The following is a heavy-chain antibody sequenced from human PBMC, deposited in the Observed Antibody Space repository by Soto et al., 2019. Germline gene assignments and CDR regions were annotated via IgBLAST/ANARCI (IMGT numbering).Heavy chain of an antibody. Sequence: QVHLVQSGAEVKKPGASVKVSCKAPGYTFTSYGITWVRQAPGQGLEWMGWISAHNGNTDYAQKLQGRVIVTRDTSTSTAYVELRSLRSDDTAVYYCGRGRYGDSWGQGALVTVSS. CDR2: ISAHNGNT. D-gene: IGHD1-1*01. CDR1: GYTFTSYG. V-gene: IGHV1-18*01. J-gene: IGHJ4*02. CDR3: GRGRYGDS.